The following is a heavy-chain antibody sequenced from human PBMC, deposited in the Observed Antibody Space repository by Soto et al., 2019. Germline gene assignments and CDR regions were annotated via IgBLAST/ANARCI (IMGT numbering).Heavy chain of an antibody. D-gene: IGHD1-26*01. V-gene: IGHV3-74*01. J-gene: IGHJ4*02. CDR3: ASDVGATLGY. Sequence: EVQLVESGGGLVQPGGSLRLSCAASGFTFSSYWMHWVRQAPGKGLVWVSRINSDGSSTSYADSVKGRFTISRDNSKNTLYLQMNSLSAEDTAVDYCASDVGATLGYWGQGTLVTVSS. CDR1: GFTFSSYW. CDR2: INSDGSST.